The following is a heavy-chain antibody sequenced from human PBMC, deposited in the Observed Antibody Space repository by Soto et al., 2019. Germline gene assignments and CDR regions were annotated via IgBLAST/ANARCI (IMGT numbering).Heavy chain of an antibody. D-gene: IGHD2-15*01. J-gene: IGHJ4*02. Sequence: PGESLKISCKGSGYSFTSYWIGWVRQMPGKGLEWMGIIYPGDSDTRYSPSFQGQVTISADKSISTAYLQWSSLKASDTAMYYCARASYCSGGSCYSYYFDYWGQGTLVTVSS. CDR1: GYSFTSYW. CDR2: IYPGDSDT. CDR3: ARASYCSGGSCYSYYFDY. V-gene: IGHV5-51*01.